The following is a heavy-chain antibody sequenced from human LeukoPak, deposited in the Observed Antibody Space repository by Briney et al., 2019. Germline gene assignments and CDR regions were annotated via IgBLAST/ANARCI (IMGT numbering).Heavy chain of an antibody. CDR2: INHSGST. CDR1: GGSFSGYY. CDR3: ARGGSGWYHEGFDY. Sequence: PSETLSLTCAVYGGSFSGYYWSWLRQPPGKGLEWIGEINHSGSTNYNPSLKSRVTISVDTSKNQFSLKLSSVTAADTAVYYCARGGSGWYHEGFDYWGQGTLVTVSS. D-gene: IGHD6-19*01. J-gene: IGHJ4*02. V-gene: IGHV4-34*01.